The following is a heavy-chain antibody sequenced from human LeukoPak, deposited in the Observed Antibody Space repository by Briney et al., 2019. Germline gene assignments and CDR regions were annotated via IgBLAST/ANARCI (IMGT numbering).Heavy chain of an antibody. J-gene: IGHJ4*02. V-gene: IGHV4-59*01. CDR3: ARDIGNHFGGLDHYYYDY. CDR2: IYYSGST. D-gene: IGHD2-15*01. CDR1: GGSISSYY. Sequence: SETLSLTCTVSGGSISSYYWSWIRQPPGKGLEWIGYIYYSGSTNYNPSLKSRVTISVDTSKNQFSLKLSSVTAADTAVYYCARDIGNHFGGLDHYYYDYWGPGTLVTVSS.